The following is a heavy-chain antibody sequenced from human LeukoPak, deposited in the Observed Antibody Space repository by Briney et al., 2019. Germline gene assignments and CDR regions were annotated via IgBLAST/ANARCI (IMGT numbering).Heavy chain of an antibody. CDR1: GYNFTGYY. Sequence: GASVKVSCKPSGYNFTGYYLHWVRQAPGQGLEWMGWINPNTGGTNYAQNFQGRVTMTRDMSTSTVYMELSSLRSEDTAVYYCARDGGGEYCSGGSCYDYYFDYWGQGTLVTVSS. D-gene: IGHD2-15*01. V-gene: IGHV1-2*02. J-gene: IGHJ4*02. CDR2: INPNTGGT. CDR3: ARDGGGEYCSGGSCYDYYFDY.